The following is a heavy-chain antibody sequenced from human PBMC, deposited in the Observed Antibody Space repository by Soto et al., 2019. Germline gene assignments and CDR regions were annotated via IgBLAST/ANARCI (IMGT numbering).Heavy chain of an antibody. CDR3: ARESGGATATLDYFYFDVDV. V-gene: IGHV1-2*04. Sequence: QVQPVQSGAAVMKPGASVTVSCRSSGDTFTDYYMHWVPQAPGQGLEWMGWINPNSGVTKYAQKYQGWVSMARDTPMRTVYMQLSRLGSGDPAVYYCARESGGATATLDYFYFDVDVWGTGNTVTVSS. D-gene: IGHD5-12*01. CDR2: INPNSGVT. J-gene: IGHJ6*03. CDR1: GDTFTDYY.